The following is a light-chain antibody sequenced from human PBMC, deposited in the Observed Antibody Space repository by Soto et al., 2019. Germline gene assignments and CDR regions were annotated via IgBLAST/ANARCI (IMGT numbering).Light chain of an antibody. CDR2: DVS. V-gene: IGKV1-33*01. CDR1: QDIKNY. J-gene: IGKJ4*01. CDR3: QHYDHLPPLT. Sequence: DIQMIQSPSSLSASVGDRVTITCQASQDIKNYLNWYQQKPGKAPKLLIYDVSNLESGVTSRFSGSGSGTHFSLTISSLQPEDVATYYCQHYDHLPPLTFGGGTRVQIK.